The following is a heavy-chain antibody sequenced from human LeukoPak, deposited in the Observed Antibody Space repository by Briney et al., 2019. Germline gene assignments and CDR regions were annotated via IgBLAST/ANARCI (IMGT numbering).Heavy chain of an antibody. D-gene: IGHD4-23*01. J-gene: IGHJ4*02. Sequence: GGSLRLSCAASGFTFSSYAMSWVRQAPGKGLEWVSAISGSGGSTYYADSVKGRFAISRDISKNTLILQLNSLRPEDTAVYYCAKGRTRWVKEECDYWGQGTLVTVSS. V-gene: IGHV3-23*01. CDR1: GFTFSSYA. CDR3: AKGRTRWVKEECDY. CDR2: ISGSGGST.